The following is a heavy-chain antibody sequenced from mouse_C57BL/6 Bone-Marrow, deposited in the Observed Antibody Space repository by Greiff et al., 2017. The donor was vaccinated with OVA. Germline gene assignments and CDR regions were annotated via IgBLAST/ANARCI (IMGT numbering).Heavy chain of an antibody. V-gene: IGHV1-19*01. CDR3: ARRENDYDGGSMDY. CDR1: GYTFTDYY. J-gene: IGHJ4*01. CDR2: INPYNGGT. Sequence: VQLQQSGPVLVKPGASVKMSCKASGYTFTDYYMNWVKQSHGKSLEWIGVINPYNGGTSYNQKFKGKATLTVDKSSSTAYMELNSLTSEDSAVYYCARRENDYDGGSMDYWGQGTSVTVSS. D-gene: IGHD2-4*01.